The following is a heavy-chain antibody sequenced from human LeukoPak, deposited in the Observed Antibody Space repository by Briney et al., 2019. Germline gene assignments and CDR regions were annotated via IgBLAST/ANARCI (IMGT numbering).Heavy chain of an antibody. CDR1: GFTFSSYA. D-gene: IGHD1-26*01. V-gene: IGHV3-23*01. CDR3: AKVQQSATIYYFDY. Sequence: PGGSLRLSCAASGFTFSSYAMSWVRQAPGKGLEWVSGMSGSGGTTYYADSVKGRFAISRDNSKNTLYLQMSSLRTEDTALYYCAKVQQSATIYYFDYWGQGSLVTVSS. J-gene: IGHJ4*02. CDR2: MSGSGGTT.